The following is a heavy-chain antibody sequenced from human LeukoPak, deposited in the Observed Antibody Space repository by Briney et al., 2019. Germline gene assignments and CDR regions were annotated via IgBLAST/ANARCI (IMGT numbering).Heavy chain of an antibody. J-gene: IGHJ4*02. Sequence: PGGSLRLSCAASGFTVSSNYMSWVRQAPGKGLEWVSVIYSGGSTYYADSVKGRFTISRDNSKNTLYLQMNSLRAEDTAVYYCAKDRSRTGYSSGWPFDYWGQGTLVTVSS. CDR1: GFTVSSNY. CDR3: AKDRSRTGYSSGWPFDY. CDR2: IYSGGST. V-gene: IGHV3-66*01. D-gene: IGHD6-19*01.